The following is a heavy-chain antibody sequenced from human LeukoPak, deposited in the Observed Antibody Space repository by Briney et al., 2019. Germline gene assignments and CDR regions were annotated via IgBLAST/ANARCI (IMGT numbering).Heavy chain of an antibody. Sequence: PGGSLRLAWAASGFTFDDYAMNWVRQVPGKCLEWVSGISWNSGSIDYADSVKGRFTISRDNAKNSLYLQMNSLRPEDMALYFCARSLSLRGYFDYWGQGTLVTVSS. CDR1: GFTFDDYA. J-gene: IGHJ4*02. D-gene: IGHD1-26*01. CDR2: ISWNSGSI. V-gene: IGHV3-9*03. CDR3: ARSLSLRGYFDY.